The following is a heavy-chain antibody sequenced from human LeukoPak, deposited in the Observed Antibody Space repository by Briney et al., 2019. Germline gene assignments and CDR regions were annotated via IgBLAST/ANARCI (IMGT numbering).Heavy chain of an antibody. J-gene: IGHJ3*02. Sequence: KTSETLYLTCTVSGGSISSGGYYWSWIRQPPGKGLEWIGYIYHSGSTYYNPSLKSRVTISVDRSKNQFSLKLSSVTAADTAVYYCAVFSPSITMLVVGSLVDAFDIWGQGTMVTVSS. CDR3: AVFSPSITMLVVGSLVDAFDI. D-gene: IGHD3-22*01. CDR2: IYHSGST. V-gene: IGHV4-30-2*01. CDR1: GGSISSGGYY.